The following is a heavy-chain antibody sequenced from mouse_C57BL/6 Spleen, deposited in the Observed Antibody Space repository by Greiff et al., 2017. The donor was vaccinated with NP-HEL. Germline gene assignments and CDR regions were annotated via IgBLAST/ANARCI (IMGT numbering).Heavy chain of an antibody. D-gene: IGHD2-5*01. CDR2: LYPRSGNT. CDR3: ARESNYEYAMDY. V-gene: IGHV1-81*01. J-gene: IGHJ4*01. Sequence: QSCKASGYTFTSYGISWVKQRTGQGLEWIGELYPRSGNTYYNEKFKGKATLTADKSSSTAYMELRSLTSEDSAVYFCARESNYEYAMDYWGQGTSVTVSS. CDR1: GYTFTSYG.